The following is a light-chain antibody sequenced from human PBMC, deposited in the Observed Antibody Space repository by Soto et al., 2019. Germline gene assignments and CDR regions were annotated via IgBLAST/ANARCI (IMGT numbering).Light chain of an antibody. CDR3: MQRLEFPLT. V-gene: IGKV2-40*01. J-gene: IGKJ4*01. CDR1: QSLLDRDDGNMY. CDR2: TVS. Sequence: EIVMTPTPLSLPVTPGAPASISFMSSQSLLDRDDGNMYLDWYVQKPGQSPQLLIYTVSYRAPGVPDRFSGIGSGTDFTLKISRVEADDVGVYYCMQRLEFPLTFGGGTKVDI.